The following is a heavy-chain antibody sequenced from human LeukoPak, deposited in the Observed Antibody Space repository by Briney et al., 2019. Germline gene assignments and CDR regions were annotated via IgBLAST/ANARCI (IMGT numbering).Heavy chain of an antibody. CDR1: GGSFSGYY. V-gene: IGHV4-34*01. CDR3: AKSYFDWYDAFDI. CDR2: INHSGST. D-gene: IGHD3-9*01. Sequence: SETPSLTCAVYGGSFSGYYWSWIRQPPGKGLEWIGEINHSGSTNYNPSLKSRVTISVDTYKNQFSLKLSSVSAAYTAVYYCAKSYFDWYDAFDIWGQGTMVTVSS. J-gene: IGHJ3*02.